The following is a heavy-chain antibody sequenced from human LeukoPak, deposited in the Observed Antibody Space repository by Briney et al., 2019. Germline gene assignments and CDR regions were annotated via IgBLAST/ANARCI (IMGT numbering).Heavy chain of an antibody. D-gene: IGHD4-23*01. Sequence: GGSLRLSCAASGFTFSSYATSWVRQAPGKGLEWVSAISSSGGSTYYADSVKGRFTISRDNSKNTLYLQMNSLRAEDTAVYYCAKDRAVVTLVKFDYWGQGTLVTVSS. CDR3: AKDRAVVTLVKFDY. J-gene: IGHJ4*02. CDR1: GFTFSSYA. CDR2: ISSSGGST. V-gene: IGHV3-23*01.